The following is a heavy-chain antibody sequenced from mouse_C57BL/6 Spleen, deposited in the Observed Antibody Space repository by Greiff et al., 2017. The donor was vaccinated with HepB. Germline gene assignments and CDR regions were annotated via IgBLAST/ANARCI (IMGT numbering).Heavy chain of an antibody. CDR3: ARSGGYYGSSYPYWYFDV. Sequence: VQLQQSGAELVRPGSSVKLSCKASGYTFTSYWMDWVKQRPGQGLEWIGNIYPSDSETHYNLKFKDKATLTVDKSSSTAYMQLSSLPSEDSAVYYCARSGGYYGSSYPYWYFDVWGTGTTVTVSS. J-gene: IGHJ1*03. CDR2: IYPSDSET. V-gene: IGHV1-61*01. CDR1: GYTFTSYW. D-gene: IGHD1-1*01.